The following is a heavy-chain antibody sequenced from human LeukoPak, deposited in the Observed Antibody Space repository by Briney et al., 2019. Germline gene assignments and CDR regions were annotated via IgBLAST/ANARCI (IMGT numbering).Heavy chain of an antibody. CDR3: ARYYDILTGFDY. J-gene: IGHJ4*02. Sequence: SETLSLTCAIYGGSFSGYYWSWIRQPPGKGLEWIGEINHSGSTNYNPSLKSRVTISVDTSKNQFFLKLNSVTAADTAVYYCARYYDILTGFDYWGQGTLVTVSS. V-gene: IGHV4-34*01. CDR2: INHSGST. D-gene: IGHD3-9*01. CDR1: GGSFSGYY.